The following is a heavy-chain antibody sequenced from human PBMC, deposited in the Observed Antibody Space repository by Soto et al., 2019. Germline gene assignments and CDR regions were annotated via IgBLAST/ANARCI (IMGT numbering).Heavy chain of an antibody. D-gene: IGHD6-13*01. J-gene: IGHJ4*02. V-gene: IGHV4-30-2*01. CDR3: ARAVSSNWHGSHFDY. Sequence: QLQLQESGSGLVKSSQTLSLTCAVSGDSISSGDYSWSWIRQPPGKGLEWIGYIYLSGYTYYNPSLKSRVTISVDRSKNQFSLKLSSVTAADTAVYYCARAVSSNWHGSHFDYWGQGTLVTVSS. CDR1: GDSISSGDYS. CDR2: IYLSGYT.